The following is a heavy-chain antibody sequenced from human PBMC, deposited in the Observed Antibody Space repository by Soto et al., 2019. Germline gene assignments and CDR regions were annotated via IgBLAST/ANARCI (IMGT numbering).Heavy chain of an antibody. V-gene: IGHV4-34*01. D-gene: IGHD3-10*01. CDR1: GGSFSGYY. CDR3: ARVQSIDAMVRGASRRTVHGFDP. J-gene: IGHJ5*02. Sequence: PSETLSLTCGVFGGSFSGYYWSWIRQSTGKGLEWIGEINHGGSTNYNPSLKSRVTMSVDTSKNHFSLELTSVTAADTAVYYCARVQSIDAMVRGASRRTVHGFDPWGQGTLVTVSS. CDR2: INHGGST.